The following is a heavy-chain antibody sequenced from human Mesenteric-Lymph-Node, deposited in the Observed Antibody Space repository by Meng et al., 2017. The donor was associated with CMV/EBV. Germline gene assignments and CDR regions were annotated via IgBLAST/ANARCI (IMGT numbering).Heavy chain of an antibody. CDR1: GFIFSEYY. V-gene: IGHV4-38-2*01. J-gene: IGHJ5*02. D-gene: IGHD6-19*01. CDR3: ARRPIAVAGRDWFDP. Sequence: GSLRLSCATSGFIFSEYYMSWIRQAPGKGLEWIGSINYSGSTYYNPSLRSRVTISVDTSKNQFSLRLTSVTAADTAVYYCARRPIAVAGRDWFDPWGQGTLVTVSS. CDR2: INYSGST.